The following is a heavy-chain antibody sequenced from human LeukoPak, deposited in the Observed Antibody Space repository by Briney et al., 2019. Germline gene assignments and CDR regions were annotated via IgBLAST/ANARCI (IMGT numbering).Heavy chain of an antibody. CDR2: IYYSGST. Sequence: PSETLSLTCTVSGGSISSGGYYWGWIRQHPGKGLEWIGYIYYSGSTYYNPSLKSRVTISVDTSKNQFSLKLSSVTAADTAVYYCARKSSSSGELDYWGQGTLVTVSS. V-gene: IGHV4-31*03. D-gene: IGHD6-6*01. CDR3: ARKSSSSGELDY. J-gene: IGHJ4*02. CDR1: GGSISSGGYY.